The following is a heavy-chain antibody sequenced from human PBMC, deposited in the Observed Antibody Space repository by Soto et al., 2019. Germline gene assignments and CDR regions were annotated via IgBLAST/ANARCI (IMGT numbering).Heavy chain of an antibody. D-gene: IGHD2-2*01. V-gene: IGHV4-59*01. CDR1: GGSISNYY. Sequence: QVQLQESGPRLVKPSETLSLTCIVSGGSISNYYWSWIRLPPGKGLEWMGYIYYSGSTDYNPSLQTLVTLSADTSKRQFSLKPLTVTAAATAVYYGERGALPATAPLDYWGQGTLVTVSS. CDR2: IYYSGST. CDR3: ERGALPATAPLDY. J-gene: IGHJ4*02.